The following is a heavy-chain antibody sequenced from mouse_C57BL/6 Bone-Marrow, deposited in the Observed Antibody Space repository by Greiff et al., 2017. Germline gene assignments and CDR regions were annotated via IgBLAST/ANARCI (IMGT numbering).Heavy chain of an antibody. CDR3: AYSSSYDYFDY. D-gene: IGHD1-1*01. Sequence: QVQLQQPGAELVMPGASVKLSCKASGYTFTSYWMHWVKQRPGQGLEWIGEIDPSDSYTNYNQQFKGKSTLTVDKSSSTASMQLSSLTSEDSAVYYCAYSSSYDYFDYWGQGTTLTVSS. J-gene: IGHJ2*01. CDR1: GYTFTSYW. V-gene: IGHV1-69*01. CDR2: IDPSDSYT.